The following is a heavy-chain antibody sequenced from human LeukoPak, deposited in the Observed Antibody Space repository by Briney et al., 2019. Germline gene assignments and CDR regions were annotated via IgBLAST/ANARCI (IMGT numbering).Heavy chain of an antibody. CDR2: ISYDGSNK. CDR1: GFTFSSYA. Sequence: GRSLGLSCAASGFTFSSYAMHWVRQAPGKGLEWVAVISYDGSNKYYADSVKGRFTISRDNSKNTLYLQMNSLRAEDTAVYYCARDRKGALNYGMDVWGQGTTVTVSS. V-gene: IGHV3-30*04. CDR3: ARDRKGALNYGMDV. J-gene: IGHJ6*02.